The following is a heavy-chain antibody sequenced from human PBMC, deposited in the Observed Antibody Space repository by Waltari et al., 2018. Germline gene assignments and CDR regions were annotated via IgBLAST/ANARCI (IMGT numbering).Heavy chain of an antibody. Sequence: EVQLVESGGGWVQPGGCLRLSCAASGFHFSDVEMNWVRQAPGKGLEWISYITADGSATRYADSVEGRFTVSRDNVKNSLFLQMNNLRAEDTSLYYCARERRHCGGDCNDYWGQGSLVTVSS. CDR2: ITADGSAT. V-gene: IGHV3-48*03. D-gene: IGHD2-21*02. CDR3: ARERRHCGGDCNDY. J-gene: IGHJ4*02. CDR1: GFHFSDVE.